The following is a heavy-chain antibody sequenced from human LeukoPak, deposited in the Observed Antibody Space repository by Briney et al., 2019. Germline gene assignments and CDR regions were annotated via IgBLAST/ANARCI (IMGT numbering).Heavy chain of an antibody. CDR3: ARENYYDSSGPREYFDL. J-gene: IGHJ2*01. CDR1: GGSISSYY. V-gene: IGHV4-59*01. Sequence: PSETLSLTCTVSGGSISSYYWSWIRQPPGKGLEWIGYIYYSGSTNYNPSLKSRVTISVDTSKNQFSLKLSSVTAADTAVYYCARENYYDSSGPREYFDLWGRGNLVTVSS. D-gene: IGHD3-22*01. CDR2: IYYSGST.